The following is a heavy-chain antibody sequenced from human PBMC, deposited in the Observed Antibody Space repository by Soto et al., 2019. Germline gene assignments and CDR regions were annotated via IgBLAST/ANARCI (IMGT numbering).Heavy chain of an antibody. CDR3: ARGSGLDGYNPGYFDY. V-gene: IGHV1-69*13. D-gene: IGHD5-12*01. CDR1: GGTFSSYA. CDR2: IIPIFGTA. Sequence: SVKVSCKASGGTFSSYAISWVRQAPGQGLEWMGGIIPIFGTANYAQKFQGRVTITADESTSTAYMELSSLRSEDTAVYYCARGSGLDGYNPGYFDYWGQGTLGTVSS. J-gene: IGHJ4*02.